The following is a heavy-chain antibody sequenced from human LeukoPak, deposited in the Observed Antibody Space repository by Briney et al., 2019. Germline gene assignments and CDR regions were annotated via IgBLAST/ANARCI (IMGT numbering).Heavy chain of an antibody. Sequence: PSQTLSLTCAVYGGSFSGYYWSWIRQPPGKGLEWIGEINHSGSTNYNPSLKSRVTISVDTSKNQFSLKLSSVTAADTAVYYCARGRGWNHTFDYWGQGTLDTVSS. CDR2: INHSGST. CDR3: ARGRGWNHTFDY. V-gene: IGHV4-34*01. CDR1: GGSFSGYY. J-gene: IGHJ4*02. D-gene: IGHD1-14*01.